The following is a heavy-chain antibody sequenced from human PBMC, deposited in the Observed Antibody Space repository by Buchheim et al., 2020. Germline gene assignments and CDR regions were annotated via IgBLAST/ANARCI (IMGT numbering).Heavy chain of an antibody. D-gene: IGHD3-22*01. Sequence: QVQLVQSGAEVKKPGASVKVSCKASGYTFTSYEINWVRQATGQGLEWVGWMNPNSGYTDYAQRFQGRLTMAMNTSISTAYMELSSLRSDDTAVYYCARRYYDSSGYYYGYWGQGTL. CDR1: GYTFTSYE. CDR2: MNPNSGYT. V-gene: IGHV1-8*01. J-gene: IGHJ4*02. CDR3: ARRYYDSSGYYYGY.